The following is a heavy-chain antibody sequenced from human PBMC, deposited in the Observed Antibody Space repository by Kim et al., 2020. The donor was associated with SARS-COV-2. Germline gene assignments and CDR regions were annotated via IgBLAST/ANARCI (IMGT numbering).Heavy chain of an antibody. CDR3: ARDSPLPNYYDSSGYLY. J-gene: IGHJ4*02. CDR1: GFTFSSYE. Sequence: GGSLRLSCAASGFTFSSYEMNWVRQAPGKGLEWVSYISSSGSTIYYADSVKGRFTISRDNAKNSLYLQMNSLRAEDTAVYYCARDSPLPNYYDSSGYLYWGQGTLVTVSS. D-gene: IGHD3-22*01. V-gene: IGHV3-48*03. CDR2: ISSSGSTI.